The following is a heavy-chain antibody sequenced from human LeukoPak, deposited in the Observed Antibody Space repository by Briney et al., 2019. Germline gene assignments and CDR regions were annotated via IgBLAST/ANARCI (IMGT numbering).Heavy chain of an antibody. CDR2: IYYSGST. CDR3: ARYGDFWSGYFGLAFDI. Sequence: SETLSLTCTVSGGSISSYYWSWIRQPPGKGLEWIGYIYYSGSTNYNPSLKSRVTISVDTSKNQFSLKLSSVTAADTAVYYCARYGDFWSGYFGLAFDIWGQGTMVTVSS. D-gene: IGHD3-3*01. V-gene: IGHV4-59*01. CDR1: GGSISSYY. J-gene: IGHJ3*02.